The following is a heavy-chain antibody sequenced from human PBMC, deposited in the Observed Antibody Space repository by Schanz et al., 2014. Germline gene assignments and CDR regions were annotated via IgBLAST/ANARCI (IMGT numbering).Heavy chain of an antibody. J-gene: IGHJ4*02. CDR2: ISPNGVTI. CDR3: AKHVRSLTGNDY. V-gene: IGHV3-48*01. Sequence: EVQLVESGGGLIQPGGSLRLSCAASGFTFSSYNMNWVPQAPGKGLEWVAHISPNGVTIYYADSVKGRFTISRDDAKNTVNLQMNSLRAEDTAVYYCAKHVRSLTGNDYWGQGTLVTVSS. CDR1: GFTFSSYN. D-gene: IGHD3-9*01.